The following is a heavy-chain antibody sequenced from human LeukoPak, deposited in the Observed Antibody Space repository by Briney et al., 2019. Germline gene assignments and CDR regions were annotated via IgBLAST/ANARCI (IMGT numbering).Heavy chain of an antibody. CDR2: INHSGST. D-gene: IGHD4-11*01. CDR3: ARGERRRSDYSNYGRGRGLGF. V-gene: IGHV4-34*01. CDR1: GGSFSGYY. J-gene: IGHJ4*02. Sequence: SETLSLTCAVYGGSFSGYYWSWIRQPPGKGLEWIGEINHSGSTNYNPSLKSRVTISVDTSKNQFSLKLSSVTAADTAVYYCARGERRRSDYSNYGRGRGLGFWGQGTLVTVSS.